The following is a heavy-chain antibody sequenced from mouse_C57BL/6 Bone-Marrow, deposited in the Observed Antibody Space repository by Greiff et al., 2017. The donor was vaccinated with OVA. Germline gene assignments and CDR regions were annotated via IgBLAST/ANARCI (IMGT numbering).Heavy chain of an antibody. D-gene: IGHD3-1*01. Sequence: EVQRVEPGPELVKPGASVKISCKASGYSFTGYYMHWVKQSHGNILDWIGYIYPYNGVSSYNQKFKGKAPVTVDKSSSTAYMGLRSLTSEDSAVYYCASGTGCDYGGQGTTLTVSS. CDR3: ASGTGCDY. V-gene: IGHV1-31*01. J-gene: IGHJ2*01. CDR1: GYSFTGYY. CDR2: IYPYNGVS.